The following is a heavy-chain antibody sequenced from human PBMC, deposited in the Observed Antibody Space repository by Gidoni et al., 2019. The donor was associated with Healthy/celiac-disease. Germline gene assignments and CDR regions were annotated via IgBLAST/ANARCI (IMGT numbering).Heavy chain of an antibody. CDR1: GYTFTSYG. CDR3: ARDSLVCSTSCYLHYYYGMDV. J-gene: IGHJ6*02. D-gene: IGHD2-2*01. CDR2: ISAYNGNT. V-gene: IGHV1-18*01. Sequence: QVQLVQSGAEVKKPGASVKVSCKASGYTFTSYGISWVRQAPGQGLEWMGWISAYNGNTNDAQKLQGRVTMTTDTSTSTAYMELRSLRSDDTAVYYCARDSLVCSTSCYLHYYYGMDVWGQGTTVTVSS.